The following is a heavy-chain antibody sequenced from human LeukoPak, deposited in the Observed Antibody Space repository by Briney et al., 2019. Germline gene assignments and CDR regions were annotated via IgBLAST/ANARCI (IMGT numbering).Heavy chain of an antibody. V-gene: IGHV3-30*03. CDR1: GFTFSSYG. CDR2: ISYDGSNK. J-gene: IGHJ4*02. CDR3: ARDPAKFWSGHDY. Sequence: GRSLRLSCAASGFTFSSYGMHWVRQAPGKGLEWVAVISYDGSNKYYADSVKGRFTISRDNSKNTLYVQMNSLRAEDTAVYYCARDPAKFWSGHDYWGQGTLVTVSS. D-gene: IGHD3-3*01.